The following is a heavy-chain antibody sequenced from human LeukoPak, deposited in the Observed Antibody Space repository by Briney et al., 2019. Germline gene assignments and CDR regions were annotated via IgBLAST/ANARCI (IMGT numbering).Heavy chain of an antibody. J-gene: IGHJ4*02. V-gene: IGHV4-38-2*01. Sequence: PSETLSLTCGVSGYSISRGYYWAWIRQPPGKGLEWIGTIYHIGSTYYTPSLGSRDTISVDTSKNEFSLNLKSVTAADTAVYYCARAGCIITSGIDYWGQGALVTVSS. CDR1: GYSISRGYY. CDR3: ARAGCIITSGIDY. CDR2: IYHIGST. D-gene: IGHD3-10*01.